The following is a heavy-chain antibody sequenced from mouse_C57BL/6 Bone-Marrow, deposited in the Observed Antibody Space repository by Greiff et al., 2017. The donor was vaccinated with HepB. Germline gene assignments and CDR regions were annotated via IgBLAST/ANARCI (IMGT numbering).Heavy chain of an antibody. CDR3: ARQGGGWLLRGWYFDV. D-gene: IGHD2-3*01. Sequence: EVQLQESGGGLVKPGGSLKLSCAASGFTFSDYGMHWVRQAPEKGLEWVAYISSGSSTIYYADKVKGRFTISRDNAKNTLFLQMTSLRSEDTAMYYCARQGGGWLLRGWYFDVWGTGTTVTVSS. CDR1: GFTFSDYG. CDR2: ISSGSSTI. J-gene: IGHJ1*03. V-gene: IGHV5-17*01.